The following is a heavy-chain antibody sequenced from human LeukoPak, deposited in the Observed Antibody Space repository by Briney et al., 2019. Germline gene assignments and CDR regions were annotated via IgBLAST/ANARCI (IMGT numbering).Heavy chain of an antibody. CDR3: ARDLGSGSYPTGNWFDP. CDR2: ISSSSSYI. Sequence: PGGSLRLSCAASGFTFSHYTMNWVRQAPGKGLEWVSSISSSSSYIYYADSVKGRFTISRDTAKNSLYLQMNSLRAEDTAVYYCARDLGSGSYPTGNWFDPWGQGTLVTVSS. V-gene: IGHV3-21*01. D-gene: IGHD1-26*01. CDR1: GFTFSHYT. J-gene: IGHJ5*02.